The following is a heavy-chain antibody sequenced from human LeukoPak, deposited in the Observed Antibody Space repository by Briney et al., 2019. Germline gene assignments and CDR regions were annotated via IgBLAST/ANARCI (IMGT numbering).Heavy chain of an antibody. CDR1: GYTFTSYD. CDR3: ARGNIAVPGTPYYFEY. D-gene: IGHD6-19*01. V-gene: IGHV1-8*01. CDR2: MNPNSGNT. J-gene: IGHJ4*02. Sequence: ASVKVSCKASGYTFTSYDINWLRQASGQGLEWMGWMNPNSGNTGYAQKFQGRFTMTWDTSISTAYMEVSSLRSEDTAVYYCARGNIAVPGTPYYFEYWGQGTLVTVSS.